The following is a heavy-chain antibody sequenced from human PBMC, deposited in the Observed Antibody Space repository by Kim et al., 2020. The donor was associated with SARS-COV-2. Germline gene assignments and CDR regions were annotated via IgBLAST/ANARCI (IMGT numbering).Heavy chain of an antibody. CDR3: ARMLVVPASNPWGKYY. V-gene: IGHV4-39*01. D-gene: IGHD2-2*01. J-gene: IGHJ6*01. CDR1: GGSISSSSYY. CDR2: IYYSGST. Sequence: SETLSLTCTVSGGSISSSSYYWGWIRQPPGKGLEWIGSIYYSGSTYYNPSLKSRVTISVDMSKNQFSLKLSSVTAADTAVYYCARMLVVPASNPWGKYY.